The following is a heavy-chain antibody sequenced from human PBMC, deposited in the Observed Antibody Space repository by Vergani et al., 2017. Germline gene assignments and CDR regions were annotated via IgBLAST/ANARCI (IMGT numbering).Heavy chain of an antibody. J-gene: IGHJ2*01. V-gene: IGHV3-11*01. CDR3: ARGDMIRVGVPRPWYFDL. CDR1: GFTFSDYY. CDR2: ISSSGSTI. D-gene: IGHD3-3*01. Sequence: QVHLVESGGGLVTPGGSLRLSCAASGFTFSDYYMIWIRQAPGKGLEWVSYISSSGSTIYYAASVKGRFTISRDNAKNSLYLQRTSLRAEDTAVYYCARGDMIRVGVPRPWYFDLGGRGTLVTVSS.